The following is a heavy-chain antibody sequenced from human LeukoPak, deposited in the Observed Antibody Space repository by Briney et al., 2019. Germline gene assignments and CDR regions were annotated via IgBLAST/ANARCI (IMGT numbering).Heavy chain of an antibody. D-gene: IGHD2-15*01. CDR2: IRSKAHGGTT. J-gene: IGHJ4*02. CDR1: GFTFGDYA. V-gene: IGHV3-49*04. CDR3: TRDIDADYVDY. Sequence: TGGSLRLSCTASGFTFGDYAMSWVRQAPGKGLEWIGFIRSKAHGGTTEYAASVKGRLIISRDDSKSIVYLQMNSLKTEDTAVYYCTRDIDADYVDYWGQGTLVTVSS.